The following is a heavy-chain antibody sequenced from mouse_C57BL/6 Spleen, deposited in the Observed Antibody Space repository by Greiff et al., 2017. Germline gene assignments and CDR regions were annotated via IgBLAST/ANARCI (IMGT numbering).Heavy chain of an antibody. V-gene: IGHV5-9*01. Sequence: EVMLVESGGGLVKPGGSLKLSCAASGFTFSSYTMSWVRLTPEKRLEWVATISGGGGNTYYPDSVKGRFTISRDNAKNTLYLQMSSLRSEYTALYYCARQITTVVATNYFGYWGQGTTLTVSS. D-gene: IGHD1-1*01. CDR1: GFTFSSYT. CDR3: ARQITTVVATNYFGY. CDR2: ISGGGGNT. J-gene: IGHJ2*01.